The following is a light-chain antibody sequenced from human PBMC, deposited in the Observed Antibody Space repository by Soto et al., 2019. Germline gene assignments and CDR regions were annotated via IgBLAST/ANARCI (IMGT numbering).Light chain of an antibody. CDR3: CSYTTSNTRQIV. V-gene: IGLV2-14*03. CDR1: SSDVGGYNY. J-gene: IGLJ1*01. CDR2: DVS. Sequence: QSALTRPASVSGSPGQSLTISCTGTSSDVGGYNYVSWYQHHPGKAPKLMIYDVSNRPSGVSNRFSGSKSGNTASLTISGLQPEDEADYYCCSYTTSNTRQIVFGTGTKVTVL.